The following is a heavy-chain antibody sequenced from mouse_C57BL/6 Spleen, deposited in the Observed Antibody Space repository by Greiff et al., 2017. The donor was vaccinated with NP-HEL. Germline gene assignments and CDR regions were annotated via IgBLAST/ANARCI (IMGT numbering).Heavy chain of an antibody. D-gene: IGHD2-3*01. CDR1: GFSLTSYG. CDR2: IWSGGST. V-gene: IGHV2-2*01. J-gene: IGHJ4*01. Sequence: VKLMESGPGLVQPSQSLSITCTVSGFSLTSYGVHWVRQSPGKGLEWLGVIWSGGSTDYNAAFISRLSISKDNSKSQVFFKMNSLQADDTAIYYCARIYDGYLPYAMDYWGQGTSVTVSS. CDR3: ARIYDGYLPYAMDY.